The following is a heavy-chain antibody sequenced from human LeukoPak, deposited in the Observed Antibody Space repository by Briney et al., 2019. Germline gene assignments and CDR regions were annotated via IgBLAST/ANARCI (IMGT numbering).Heavy chain of an antibody. Sequence: PGGSLRLSCAASGFTFSSYSMNWVRQAPGKGLEWVSSISSSSSYIYYADSVKGRFTISRDNAKNSLYLQMNSLRAEDTGVYYCARDFPEYSSSWYGPYYYYMDVWGKGTTVTVSS. CDR2: ISSSSSYI. J-gene: IGHJ6*03. CDR1: GFTFSSYS. D-gene: IGHD6-13*01. CDR3: ARDFPEYSSSWYGPYYYYMDV. V-gene: IGHV3-21*01.